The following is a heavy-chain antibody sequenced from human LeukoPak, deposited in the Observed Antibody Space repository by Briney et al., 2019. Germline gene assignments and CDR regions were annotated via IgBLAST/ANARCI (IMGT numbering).Heavy chain of an antibody. CDR3: AREGDENSSGWFDY. CDR1: GFTVSSNY. Sequence: GGSLRLSCAASGFTVSSNYMSWVRQAPGKGLEWVSVIYSGGSTYYADSVKGRFTISRDNSKNTLYLQMNSLRAEDTAVYYCAREGDENSSGWFDYWGQGTLVTVSS. V-gene: IGHV3-53*01. CDR2: IYSGGST. J-gene: IGHJ4*02. D-gene: IGHD6-19*01.